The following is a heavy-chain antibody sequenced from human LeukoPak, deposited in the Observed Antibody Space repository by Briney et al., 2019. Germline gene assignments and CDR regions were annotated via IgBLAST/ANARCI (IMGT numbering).Heavy chain of an antibody. V-gene: IGHV3-7*01. Sequence: GGSLRLSCAASGFTFSSSWMAWVRETPGKGLEWVANINQAGSDKNYVDSVKGRFTISRDNGKNSLYLQMNSLRAADTALYYCARDYYTSGSHWGQGTLVIVSS. J-gene: IGHJ4*02. CDR1: GFTFSSSW. D-gene: IGHD3-10*01. CDR2: INQAGSDK. CDR3: ARDYYTSGSH.